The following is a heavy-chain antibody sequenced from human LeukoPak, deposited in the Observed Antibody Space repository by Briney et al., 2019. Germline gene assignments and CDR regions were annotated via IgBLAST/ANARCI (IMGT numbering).Heavy chain of an antibody. CDR3: ARDPGTIFDVLNYHFDY. D-gene: IGHD3-3*01. J-gene: IGHJ4*02. V-gene: IGHV3-74*01. CDR1: GFTFSRHY. Sequence: QTGGSLRLSCAASGFTFSRHYMHWVRQAPGKGLVWVSRINGVGTDRIYADSVQGRFTISRDNFKNTLYLQMNSLTTEDTAIYYCARDPGTIFDVLNYHFDYWGQGTLVTVSS. CDR2: INGVGTDR.